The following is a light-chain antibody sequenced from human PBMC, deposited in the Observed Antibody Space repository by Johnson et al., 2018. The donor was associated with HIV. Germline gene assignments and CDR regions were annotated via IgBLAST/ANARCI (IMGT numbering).Light chain of an antibody. CDR2: ENN. Sequence: QSVLTQPPSVSAAPGQKVTISCSGSSSNIGNNYVSWYQQLPGTAPKLLIYENNKRPSGIPDRFSGSNSGTSATLGITGLQTGDEADYYCGTWDSSLSVLYVFGTGTKVTVL. J-gene: IGLJ1*01. CDR1: SSNIGNNY. V-gene: IGLV1-51*02. CDR3: GTWDSSLSVLYV.